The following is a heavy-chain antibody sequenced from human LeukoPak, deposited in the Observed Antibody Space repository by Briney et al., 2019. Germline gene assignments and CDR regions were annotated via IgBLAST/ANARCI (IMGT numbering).Heavy chain of an antibody. Sequence: GGSLRLSCAASGFTFSSYSMNWVRQAPGKGLEWVSSISSSSSYIYYADSVKGRFTISRDNAKNSLYLQMSSLRAEDTAVYYCARAITAAFDIWGQGTMVTVSS. D-gene: IGHD1-14*01. CDR1: GFTFSSYS. J-gene: IGHJ3*02. V-gene: IGHV3-21*01. CDR2: ISSSSSYI. CDR3: ARAITAAFDI.